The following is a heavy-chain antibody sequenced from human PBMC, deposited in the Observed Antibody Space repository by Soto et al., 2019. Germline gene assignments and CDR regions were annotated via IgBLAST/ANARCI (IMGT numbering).Heavy chain of an antibody. J-gene: IGHJ5*02. CDR1: GYTFTSYV. V-gene: IGHV1-3*01. CDR2: INAANGDT. Sequence: ASVKVSCKASGYTFTSYVIHWVRQAPGQRLEWMGWINAANGDTKYSPKFQGRVTITRDTSASTAYMELSSLRSEDTAVYYCVRRHVSATGIDWFDPWGQGTLVIVSS. D-gene: IGHD6-13*01. CDR3: VRRHVSATGIDWFDP.